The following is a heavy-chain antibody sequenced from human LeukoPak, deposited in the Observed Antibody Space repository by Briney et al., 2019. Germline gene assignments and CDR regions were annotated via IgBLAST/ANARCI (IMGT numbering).Heavy chain of an antibody. J-gene: IGHJ5*02. Sequence: GASVKVSCKASGYTFTGYYMHWVRQAPGQGLEWMGWINPNSGGTNYAQEFQGWVTMTRDTSISTAYMELSRLRSDDTAVYYCARGRFLEWLLHENWFDPWGQGTLVTVSS. V-gene: IGHV1-2*04. D-gene: IGHD3-3*01. CDR3: ARGRFLEWLLHENWFDP. CDR2: INPNSGGT. CDR1: GYTFTGYY.